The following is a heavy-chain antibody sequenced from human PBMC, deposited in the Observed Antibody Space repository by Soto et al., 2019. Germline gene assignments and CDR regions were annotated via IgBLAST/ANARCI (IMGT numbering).Heavy chain of an antibody. CDR1: GFTFSSYW. V-gene: IGHV3-74*01. J-gene: IGHJ4*02. CDR2: VNSDGSIT. CDR3: ARVGATTWY. D-gene: IGHD1-26*01. Sequence: VGSLRLSCAASGFTFSSYWMHWVRQAPGKGLVWVSRVNSDGSITNYADAVKGRFTISRDNAKNTLYLQMDGLRAEDTAVYYCARVGATTWYWGQGTLVTVSS.